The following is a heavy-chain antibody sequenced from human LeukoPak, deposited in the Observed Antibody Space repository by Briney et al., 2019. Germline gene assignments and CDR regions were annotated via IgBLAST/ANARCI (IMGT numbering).Heavy chain of an antibody. V-gene: IGHV6-1*01. D-gene: IGHD6-19*01. CDR2: TYFRSRWYN. CDR1: GDSVSSNNGA. CDR3: ARDLGTTGWYTFDY. Sequence: SQTLSVTCAISGDSVSSNNGAWNWIRQSPSRGLEWLGRTYFRSRWYNDFAESMKGRMTIDPDTSKNQFSLQLTSVTPEDTAVYYCARDLGTTGWYTFDYWGQGTLVTVSS. J-gene: IGHJ4*02.